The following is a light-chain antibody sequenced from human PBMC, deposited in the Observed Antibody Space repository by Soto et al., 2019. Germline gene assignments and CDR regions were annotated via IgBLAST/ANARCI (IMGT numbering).Light chain of an antibody. CDR2: NND. J-gene: IGLJ2*01. V-gene: IGLV1-40*01. CDR3: QSYDTSLSDVL. CDR1: SSNIGAGHH. Sequence: QAVVTQPPSVSGAPGQRVTVSCTGSSSNIGAGHHVHWYQQLPGTAPKLLIYNNDNRPSGVPDRFSGSKSGTSASLAISGLQAEDEAEYYCQSYDTSLSDVLFGGGTKLTAL.